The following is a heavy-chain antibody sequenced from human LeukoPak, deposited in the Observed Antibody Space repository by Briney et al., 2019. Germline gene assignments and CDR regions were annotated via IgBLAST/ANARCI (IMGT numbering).Heavy chain of an antibody. V-gene: IGHV4-59*01. CDR1: GGSISSYY. Sequence: SETLSLTCTVSGGSISSYYWSWIRQSPGKGLECIGYIHYTGSTNYNPSLKSRVTISVETSKNQFSLKLKSVTAADTAVYYCARGGYYGSGNDFRFDPWGQGSLVTVSS. D-gene: IGHD3-10*01. J-gene: IGHJ5*02. CDR2: IHYTGST. CDR3: ARGGYYGSGNDFRFDP.